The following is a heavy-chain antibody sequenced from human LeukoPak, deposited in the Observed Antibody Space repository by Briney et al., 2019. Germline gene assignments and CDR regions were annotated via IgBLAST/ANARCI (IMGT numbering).Heavy chain of an antibody. CDR2: IYSGGST. J-gene: IGHJ4*02. Sequence: GGSLRLSCAASGLTVSNNYISWVRQAPAKGLEWVSVIYSGGSTKYADSVKARFTISRDNSKNTVYLQMNSLRVDDTAVYYCARETLDNWGQGTLVTVSS. CDR3: ARETLDN. V-gene: IGHV3-53*01. CDR1: GLTVSNNY.